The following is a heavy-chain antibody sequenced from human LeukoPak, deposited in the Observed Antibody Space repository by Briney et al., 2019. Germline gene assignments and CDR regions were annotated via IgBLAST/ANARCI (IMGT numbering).Heavy chain of an antibody. D-gene: IGHD4-23*01. CDR2: ISYDASNK. CDR1: GFTFSSYA. J-gene: IGHJ4*02. V-gene: IGHV3-30-3*01. CDR3: AREEYGGVYFDY. Sequence: GGSLRLSCAASGFTFSSYAMHWVRQAPGKGLEWVAVISYDASNKYYTDSVKGRFTISRDNSENMLYLQMDSLRVEDTAVYHCAREEYGGVYFDYWGQGTLVTVSS.